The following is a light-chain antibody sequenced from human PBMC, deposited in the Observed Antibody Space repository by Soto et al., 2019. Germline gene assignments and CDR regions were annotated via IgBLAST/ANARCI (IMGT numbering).Light chain of an antibody. CDR3: QQTRSYPST. CDR1: QDISIY. Sequence: IQLTQSPSSLSASVGDSVTITCRASQDISIYLAWYQQKPGKAPNLLIYAASSLQSGVPSRFSGRGSGTDFTLTIYRLKAEDFATYYCQQTRSYPSTCGGGTKVEIK. CDR2: AAS. J-gene: IGKJ4*01. V-gene: IGKV1-9*01.